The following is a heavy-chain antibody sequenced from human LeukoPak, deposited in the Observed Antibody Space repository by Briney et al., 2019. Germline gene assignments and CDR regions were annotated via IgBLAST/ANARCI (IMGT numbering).Heavy chain of an antibody. J-gene: IGHJ4*02. CDR2: ISYDGSNK. D-gene: IGHD3-16*01. Sequence: GGSLRLSCAASGFTFSSYGMHWVRQAPGKGLEWVAVISYDGSNKYYADSVKGRFTISRDNSKNTLYLQMDTLRAEDTAVYYCAKDAALYPFFFDYWGQGTLVTVSS. CDR1: GFTFSSYG. CDR3: AKDAALYPFFFDY. V-gene: IGHV3-30*18.